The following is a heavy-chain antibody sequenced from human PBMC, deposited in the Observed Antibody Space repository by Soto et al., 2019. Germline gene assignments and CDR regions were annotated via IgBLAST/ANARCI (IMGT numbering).Heavy chain of an antibody. CDR2: IYPGDSDT. CDR1: GYSFTSYW. CDR3: ARGYYDSSGYSLFDY. J-gene: IGHJ4*02. V-gene: IGHV5-51*01. Sequence: GESLKISCKGSGYSFTSYWIGWVRQMPGKGLEWMGIIYPGDSDTRYSPSFQGQVTISADKSISTAYLQWSSLKASDTAMYYCARGYYDSSGYSLFDYWGQGTLVTGSS. D-gene: IGHD3-22*01.